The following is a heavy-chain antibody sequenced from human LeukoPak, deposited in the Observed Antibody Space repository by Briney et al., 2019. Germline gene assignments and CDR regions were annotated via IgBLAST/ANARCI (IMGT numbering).Heavy chain of an antibody. V-gene: IGHV4-34*01. Sequence: SETLSLTCAVSGGSSSGYYWSWIRQPPGKGLEWIGEINHSGITNYNPTLKSRLTIAVDTSKNQFSLKLSSVTAADTAVYYCAIGRGGVDIGTFWGQGTLVTVSS. CDR1: GGSSSGYY. D-gene: IGHD5-12*01. J-gene: IGHJ4*02. CDR2: INHSGIT. CDR3: AIGRGGVDIGTF.